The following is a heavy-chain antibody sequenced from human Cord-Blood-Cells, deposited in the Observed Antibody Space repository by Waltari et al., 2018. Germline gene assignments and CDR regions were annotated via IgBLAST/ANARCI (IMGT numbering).Heavy chain of an antibody. V-gene: IGHV3-13*01. D-gene: IGHD3-22*01. Sequence: EVQLVESGGGLVQPGGSLRLSCAASGFTFSSYAMHWVRQPTGKGLEWVSAIGTAGDTYYPGSVKGRFTISRENAKNSLYLQMNSLRAGDTAVYYCARGNSSGYYYLDYWGQGTLVTVSS. CDR2: IGTAGDT. CDR1: GFTFSSYA. CDR3: ARGNSSGYYYLDY. J-gene: IGHJ4*02.